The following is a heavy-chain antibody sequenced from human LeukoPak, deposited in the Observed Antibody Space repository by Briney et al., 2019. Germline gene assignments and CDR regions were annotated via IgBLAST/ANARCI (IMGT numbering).Heavy chain of an antibody. V-gene: IGHV3-21*01. J-gene: IGHJ5*02. D-gene: IGHD6-19*01. CDR1: GFTFSSYS. CDR2: IGSSSSYI. Sequence: GGSLRLSCAASGFTFSSYSMNWVRQAPGKGLEWVSSIGSSSSYIYYADSVKGRFTISRDNAKNSLYLQMNSLRAEDTAVYYCARGDSSGWSHGINWFDPWGQGTLVTVSS. CDR3: ARGDSSGWSHGINWFDP.